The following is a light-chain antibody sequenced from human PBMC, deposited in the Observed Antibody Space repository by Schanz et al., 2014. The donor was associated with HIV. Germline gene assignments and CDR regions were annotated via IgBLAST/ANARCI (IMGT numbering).Light chain of an antibody. V-gene: IGLV1-40*01. CDR3: AAWDDRLSSWV. CDR1: RSNIGTGFD. Sequence: QSVLTQPPSVSGAPGQRVTISCTGTRSNIGTGFDVHWYQLLPGTAPKVLIFANTHRPSGVPDRFSGSKSGTSASLAITGLQAEDEANYYCAAWDDRLSSWVFGGGTKLTVL. CDR2: ANT. J-gene: IGLJ3*02.